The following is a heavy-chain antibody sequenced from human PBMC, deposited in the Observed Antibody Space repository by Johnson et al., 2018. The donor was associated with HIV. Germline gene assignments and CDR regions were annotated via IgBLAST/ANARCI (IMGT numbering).Heavy chain of an antibody. CDR3: VTFGGGSFHAFDI. Sequence: QEKLVESGGGVVQPGGSLRLSCAASGLTFSNYGSHWVRQAPGKGLEWVAFIRYDGSEKYYVDSLKGRFTISRDNVKKSLFLQMNGLRAEDTAVYYCVTFGGGSFHAFDIWGQGTMVTVSS. CDR1: GLTFSNYG. D-gene: IGHD1-26*01. J-gene: IGHJ3*02. CDR2: IRYDGSEK. V-gene: IGHV3-30*02.